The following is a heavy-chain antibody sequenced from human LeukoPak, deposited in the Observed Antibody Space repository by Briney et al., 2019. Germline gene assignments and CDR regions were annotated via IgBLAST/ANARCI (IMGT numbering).Heavy chain of an antibody. CDR1: GFTFDDYA. J-gene: IGHJ6*03. CDR2: ISGDGVST. CDR3: AKGADPLQFDFGVFLYYYYYYMDV. V-gene: IGHV3-43*02. D-gene: IGHD5-24*01. Sequence: TGGSLRLSCGASGFTFDDYAMHCVRQARGRGLECVSLISGDGVSTYYADSVKGRFTISRDNSKTSLYLQMNSLRTEDTALYYCAKGADPLQFDFGVFLYYYYYYMDVWGKGTTVTVSS.